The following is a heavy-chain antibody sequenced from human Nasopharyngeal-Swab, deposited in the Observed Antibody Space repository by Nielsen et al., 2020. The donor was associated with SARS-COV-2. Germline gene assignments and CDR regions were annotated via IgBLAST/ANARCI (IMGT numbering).Heavy chain of an antibody. D-gene: IGHD1-26*01. J-gene: IGHJ3*02. CDR1: GYTFTSYD. V-gene: IGHV1-8*01. Sequence: ASVKVSCKASGYTFTSYDINWVRQATGQGLEWMGWMNPNSGNTGYAQKFQGRVTMTRNTSISTAYMELSSLRSEDTAVYYCAVDGVVATPREYAFDIWGQGTMVTVSS. CDR3: AVDGVVATPREYAFDI. CDR2: MNPNSGNT.